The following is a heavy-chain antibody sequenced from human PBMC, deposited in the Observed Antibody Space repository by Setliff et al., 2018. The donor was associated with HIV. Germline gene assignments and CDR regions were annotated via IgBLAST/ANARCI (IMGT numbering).Heavy chain of an antibody. Sequence: PGESLKISCKGSGYSFTSYWISWVRQMPGKGLEWMGRIDPSDSYTNYSPSLQGHVTISADKSISTAYLQWSSLKASDTAMYYCARLVGSGWYLDAFDIWGQGTMVTVSS. CDR3: ARLVGSGWYLDAFDI. D-gene: IGHD6-19*01. V-gene: IGHV5-10-1*01. J-gene: IGHJ3*02. CDR2: IDPSDSYT. CDR1: GYSFTSYW.